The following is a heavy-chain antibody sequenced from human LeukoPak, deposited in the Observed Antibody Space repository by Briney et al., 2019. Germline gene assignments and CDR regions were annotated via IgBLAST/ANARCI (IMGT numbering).Heavy chain of an antibody. CDR2: ISGNSVTR. D-gene: IGHD6-19*01. CDR1: GFISSTYS. J-gene: IGHJ4*02. CDR3: ARLQWLPY. Sequence: GGSLRLSCAASGFISSTYSMNWVRQAPGKGLEWVSQISGNSVTRYYADSVKGRFTISRDNAKNSLYLQMNSLRAEDTAVYYCARLQWLPYWGQGTLVTVSS. V-gene: IGHV3-48*04.